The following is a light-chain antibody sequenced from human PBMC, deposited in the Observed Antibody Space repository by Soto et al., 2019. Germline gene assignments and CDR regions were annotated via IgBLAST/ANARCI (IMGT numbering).Light chain of an antibody. V-gene: IGKV3-15*01. Sequence: EIVMSQSPATLSVSPGGSATLSCRASQHVSSNLAWYRQKPGQAPTLLIYRASTRATGIPATFSGSGSGTEFTLTISSLQSEDFVVYYCPQYNKWPYTFGQGTKLEI. J-gene: IGKJ2*01. CDR3: PQYNKWPYT. CDR2: RAS. CDR1: QHVSSN.